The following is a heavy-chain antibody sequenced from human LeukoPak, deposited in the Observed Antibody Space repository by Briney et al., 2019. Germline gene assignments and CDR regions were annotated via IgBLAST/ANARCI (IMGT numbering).Heavy chain of an antibody. Sequence: GFTXSSXXXXWVRQAPGKXXXXVSSISSSSSYIYYGDSVKGRFTISRDNAKNSLYLQMNSLRAEDTAVYYCARDIDDYPFDYWGQGTLVTVSS. CDR2: ISSSSSYI. J-gene: IGHJ4*02. CDR3: ARDIDDYPFDY. D-gene: IGHD5-24*01. CDR1: GFTXSSXX. V-gene: IGHV3-21*01.